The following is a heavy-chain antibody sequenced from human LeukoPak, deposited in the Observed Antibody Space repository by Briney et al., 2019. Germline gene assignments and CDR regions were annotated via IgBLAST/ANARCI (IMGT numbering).Heavy chain of an antibody. Sequence: SETLSLTCAVYGGSFSGYYWSWIRQPPGKGLEWIGEINHSGSTNYNPSLKSRVTILVDTSKNQFSLKLSSVTAADTAVYYCARWRITMVRGGQYYYYYGMDVWAKGPRSPSP. V-gene: IGHV4-34*01. D-gene: IGHD3-10*01. CDR1: GGSFSGYY. CDR3: ARWRITMVRGGQYYYYYGMDV. J-gene: IGHJ6*02. CDR2: INHSGST.